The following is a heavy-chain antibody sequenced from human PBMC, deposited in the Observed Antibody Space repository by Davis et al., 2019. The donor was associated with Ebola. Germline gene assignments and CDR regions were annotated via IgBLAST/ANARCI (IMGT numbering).Heavy chain of an antibody. CDR1: GGSISRGGSY. CDR3: ARDLRYDSSGYDYYFYMDV. Sequence: LRLSCTVSGGSISRGGSYWTWIRQHPGKGLEWIGYTYYSGSTYYKPSLKSRVTISLDTSKNQFSLNLYSVTAADTGVYYCARDLRYDSSGYDYYFYMDVWGKGTTVTVSS. V-gene: IGHV4-31*03. J-gene: IGHJ6*03. CDR2: TYYSGST. D-gene: IGHD3-22*01.